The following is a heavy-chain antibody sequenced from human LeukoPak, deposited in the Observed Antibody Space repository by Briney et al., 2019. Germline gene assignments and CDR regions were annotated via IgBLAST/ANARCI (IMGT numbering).Heavy chain of an antibody. CDR3: ARESYIYGSGSHDAFDI. CDR1: GGSISSSSYY. Sequence: SETLSLTCTVSGGSISSSSYYWGWIRQPPGKGLEWIGGIYYSGSTYYNPSLKSRVTISVDTSKNQFSLKLSSVTAADTAAYYCARESYIYGSGSHDAFDIWGQGTMVTVSS. V-gene: IGHV4-39*07. D-gene: IGHD3-10*01. CDR2: IYYSGST. J-gene: IGHJ3*02.